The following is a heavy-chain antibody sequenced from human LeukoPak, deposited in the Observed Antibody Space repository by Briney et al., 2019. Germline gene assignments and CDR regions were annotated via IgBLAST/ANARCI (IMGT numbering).Heavy chain of an antibody. Sequence: SVKVSCKASGGTFSSYAISWVRQAPGQGLEWIGGIIPIFGTANYAQKFQGRVTITTDESTSTAYMELSSLRSEDTAVYYCARGRYYYDSSGYYGFQHWGQGTLVTVSS. V-gene: IGHV1-69*05. D-gene: IGHD3-22*01. CDR3: ARGRYYYDSSGYYGFQH. CDR2: IIPIFGTA. J-gene: IGHJ1*01. CDR1: GGTFSSYA.